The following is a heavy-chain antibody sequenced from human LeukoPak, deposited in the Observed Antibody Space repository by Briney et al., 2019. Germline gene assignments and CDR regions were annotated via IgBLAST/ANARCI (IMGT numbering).Heavy chain of an antibody. Sequence: LSGGSLRLSCAASGFTFSSYAMSWVRQAPGKGLEWVSAISGSGGSTYYADSVKGRFTISRDNSKNTLYLQMNSLRVEDTAVYYCAKGSEVGPVDYWGQGTLVTVSS. D-gene: IGHD1-26*01. J-gene: IGHJ4*02. CDR3: AKGSEVGPVDY. CDR1: GFTFSSYA. CDR2: ISGSGGST. V-gene: IGHV3-23*01.